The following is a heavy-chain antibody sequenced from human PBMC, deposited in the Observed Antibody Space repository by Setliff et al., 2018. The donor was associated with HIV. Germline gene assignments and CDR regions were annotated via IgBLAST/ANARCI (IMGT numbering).Heavy chain of an antibody. D-gene: IGHD1-26*01. CDR1: GGSISSYY. V-gene: IGHV4-59*01. J-gene: IGHJ6*02. Sequence: SETLSLTCNVSGGSISSYYWNWIRQPPGKGLQWIGYMYYSGGTTYNPSLKSRVTISQDTSNNQFSLKLSSVTAADTAVYFCARGFYREAMDVWGPGTTVTVSS. CDR2: MYYSGGT. CDR3: ARGFYREAMDV.